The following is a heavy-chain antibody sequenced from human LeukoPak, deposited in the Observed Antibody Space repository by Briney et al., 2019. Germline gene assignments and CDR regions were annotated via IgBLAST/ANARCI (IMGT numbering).Heavy chain of an antibody. J-gene: IGHJ6*02. CDR1: GYSFTFTKNW. V-gene: IGHV5-51*01. CDR3: ARHLATVTAYRPYSYYGMDV. Sequence: GESLKISCKASGYSFTFTKNWIGWVRQVPGKGLEWMGIIYPVDSDTRYNPSFQGQGTISADKSISTSYIQWSSLKASDNAIYYCARHLATVTAYRPYSYYGMDVWGQGTTVTVSS. CDR2: IYPVDSDT. D-gene: IGHD4-17*01.